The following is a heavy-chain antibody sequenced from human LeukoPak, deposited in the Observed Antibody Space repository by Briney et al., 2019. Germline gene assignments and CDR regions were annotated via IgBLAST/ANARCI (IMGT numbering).Heavy chain of an antibody. CDR3: ARGDIVVVPAAVPDY. D-gene: IGHD2-2*01. V-gene: IGHV1-24*01. CDR1: GYTLTELS. Sequence: ASVKVSCKVSGYTLTELSMHWVRQAPGKGLEWMGGFDPEDGETIYAQKFQGRVTMTRDTSTSTVYMELSSLRSEDTAVYYCARGDIVVVPAAVPDYWGQGTLVTVSS. CDR2: FDPEDGET. J-gene: IGHJ4*02.